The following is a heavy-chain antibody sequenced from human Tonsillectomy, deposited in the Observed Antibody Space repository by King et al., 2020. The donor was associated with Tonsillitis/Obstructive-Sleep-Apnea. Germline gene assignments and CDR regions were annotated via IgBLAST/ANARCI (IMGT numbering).Heavy chain of an antibody. CDR3: AKDNLPGDRYYYPYS. J-gene: IGHJ4*02. CDR1: GFTFESYA. CDR2: ISWHSDTI. V-gene: IGHV3-9*01. Sequence: VQLVESGGGLVQPGRSLRLSCEASGFTFESYAMHWVRQGPGKGLEWIAGISWHSDTIGYADSVKGRFTVSRDNAKNSLYLQMDSLRVEDTAFYYCAKDNLPGDRYYYPYSWGQGTLVTVSS. D-gene: IGHD3-10*01.